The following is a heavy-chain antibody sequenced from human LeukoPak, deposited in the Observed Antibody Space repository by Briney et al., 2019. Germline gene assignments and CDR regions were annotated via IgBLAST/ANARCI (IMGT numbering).Heavy chain of an antibody. J-gene: IGHJ6*02. CDR1: GFTFSSYA. CDR3: AKPYDSSGSYYYYYYYGMDV. V-gene: IGHV3-23*01. Sequence: GGSLRLSCAASGFTFSSYAISWVRQAPGKGLEWVSGITGGGGSPYYADSVKGRFTISRDNSKNTLYLQMNSLRVEDTAVYYCAKPYDSSGSYYYYYYYGMDVWGQGTTVTVSS. CDR2: ITGGGGSP. D-gene: IGHD3-10*01.